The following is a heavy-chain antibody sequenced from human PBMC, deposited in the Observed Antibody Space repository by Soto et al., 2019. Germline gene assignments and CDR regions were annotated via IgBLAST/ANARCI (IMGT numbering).Heavy chain of an antibody. V-gene: IGHV3-33*01. J-gene: IGHJ4*02. CDR3: ARVGVADYMYYFDS. D-gene: IGHD4-4*01. CDR2: IWFDGSTK. Sequence: QVQLVESGGGVVQPGRSLRLSCAVSGFTFSDYGMYWVRQAPGKGLEWVAMIWFDGSTKHYADSVKGRFTLSRDNSKNTLYLQMNSLRAEDTAVYYCARVGVADYMYYFDSGGQGTQVTVST. CDR1: GFTFSDYG.